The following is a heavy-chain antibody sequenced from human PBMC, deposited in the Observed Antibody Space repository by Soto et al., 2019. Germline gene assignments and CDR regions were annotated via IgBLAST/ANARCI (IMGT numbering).Heavy chain of an antibody. Sequence: QVQLVQSGAEVKKPGSSVKVSCKASGGSLSNYGISWVRQAPGQGLEWKGGIIPVFGTANYAQKFQGRVTITADESTSIVYMDVTSLRSEDTAVYYCARGDATKIVVTTYYAMDVWGQGTTVTVSS. CDR1: GGSLSNYG. D-gene: IGHD3-9*01. CDR3: ARGDATKIVVTTYYAMDV. CDR2: IIPVFGTA. J-gene: IGHJ6*02. V-gene: IGHV1-69*12.